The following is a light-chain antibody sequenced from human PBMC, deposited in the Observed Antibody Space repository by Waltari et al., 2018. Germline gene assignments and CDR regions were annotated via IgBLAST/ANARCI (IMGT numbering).Light chain of an antibody. Sequence: QSVLTQPPSASGTPGQRVTIPCSGRSSHIRNNNVFWYQQLPGMAPKLLLYRINQRPSGVPDRISGSKSGTSASLAISGLRSEDEADYYCTAWDDSLSGWVLGGGTKVTVL. CDR1: SSHIRNNN. CDR3: TAWDDSLSGWV. J-gene: IGLJ3*02. V-gene: IGLV1-47*01. CDR2: RIN.